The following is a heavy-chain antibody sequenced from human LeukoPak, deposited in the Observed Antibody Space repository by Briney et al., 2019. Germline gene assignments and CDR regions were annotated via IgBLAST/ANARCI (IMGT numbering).Heavy chain of an antibody. CDR1: GFTFSNAW. CDR2: IKSKITGGAT. CDR3: TTEGVGGGAFNI. V-gene: IGHV3-15*01. Sequence: PGGSLRLSCAASGFTFSNAWMSCVRQAPGKGLERVGRIKSKITGGATDYAAPVKGRFTISRDYSKNTLYLQMNSLKSEDTAVYYCTTEGVGGGAFNIWGQGTVVTVSS. J-gene: IGHJ3*02. D-gene: IGHD3-10*01.